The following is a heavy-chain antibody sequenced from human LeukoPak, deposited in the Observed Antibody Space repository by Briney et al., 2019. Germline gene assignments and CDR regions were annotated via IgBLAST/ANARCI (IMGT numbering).Heavy chain of an antibody. V-gene: IGHV4-59*12. Sequence: PSETLSLTCTVSGGSIGTYYWSWIRQAPGKGLEWIGYPHYSGTTNYNPSLKSRVTMSVDTSKNQFSLKLSSVTAADTAVYYCARAYYDFWSGYYDYYYMDVWGKGTTVTVSS. D-gene: IGHD3-3*01. CDR3: ARAYYDFWSGYYDYYYMDV. CDR1: GGSIGTYY. J-gene: IGHJ6*03. CDR2: PHYSGTT.